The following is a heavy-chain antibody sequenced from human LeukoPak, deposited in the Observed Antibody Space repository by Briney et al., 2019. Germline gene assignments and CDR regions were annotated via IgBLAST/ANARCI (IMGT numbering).Heavy chain of an antibody. Sequence: PGGSLRLSCAASGFTFSDYYMSWIRQAPGKGLEWVSYISSSGSTIYYADSVKGRFTISRDNAKNSLYLQMNSLRAEDTAVYYCASLSYYYFWSGYWGEDYGMDVWGQGTTVTVSS. CDR3: ASLSYYYFWSGYWGEDYGMDV. CDR2: ISSSGSTI. V-gene: IGHV3-11*01. D-gene: IGHD3-3*01. J-gene: IGHJ6*02. CDR1: GFTFSDYY.